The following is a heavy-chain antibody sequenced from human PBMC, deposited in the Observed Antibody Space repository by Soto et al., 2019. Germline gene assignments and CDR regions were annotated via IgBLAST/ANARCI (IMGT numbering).Heavy chain of an antibody. Sequence: SETLSLTCTVSSGSIGSYYWSWMRQPPGKGLEWIGYVYYSGITNYNPSLKSRVTMSVDTSKNQFSLKLRSVTAADTAVYYCARGFSSLTFDFWGQGTLVTVSS. CDR1: SGSIGSYY. J-gene: IGHJ4*02. CDR3: ARGFSSLTFDF. V-gene: IGHV4-59*01. CDR2: VYYSGIT. D-gene: IGHD6-13*01.